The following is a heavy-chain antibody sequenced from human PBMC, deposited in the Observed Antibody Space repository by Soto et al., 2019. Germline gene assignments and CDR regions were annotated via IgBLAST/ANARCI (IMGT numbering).Heavy chain of an antibody. CDR2: IKKDGSDE. CDR1: GFTFTTYW. CDR3: ATSSDTGYIFHX. D-gene: IGHD3-9*01. V-gene: IGHV3-7*01. Sequence: VFLRLSCAAAGFTFTTYWMSWVRQSPGKGLERVVNIKKDGSDEYYVDSLRGRFTISRDNAKNSLYLQMNSMRAEDTAVYYCATSSDTGYIFHXWGQGTLVTASX. J-gene: IGHJ4*02.